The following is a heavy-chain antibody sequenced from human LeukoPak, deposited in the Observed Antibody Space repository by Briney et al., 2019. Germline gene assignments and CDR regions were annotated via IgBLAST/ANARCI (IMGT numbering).Heavy chain of an antibody. CDR3: ARGIGNRNWFDP. J-gene: IGHJ5*02. CDR1: GGSISSYY. D-gene: IGHD1-1*01. Sequence: RSSETLSLTCTVSGGSISSYYWSWIRQPPGKGLEWIGYIYYSGSTNYNPSLKSRVTISVDTSKNQFSLKLSSVTAADTAVYYCARGIGNRNWFDPWGQGTLVTVSS. CDR2: IYYSGST. V-gene: IGHV4-59*08.